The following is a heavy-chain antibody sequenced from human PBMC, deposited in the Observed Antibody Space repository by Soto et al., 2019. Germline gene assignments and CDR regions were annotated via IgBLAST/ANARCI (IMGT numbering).Heavy chain of an antibody. D-gene: IGHD3-22*01. Sequence: EVQLVETGGGLIQSGGSLRLSCAASGFTVRSNYMSWVRQAPGKGLEWVSVIYSGGSTYYADSVKGRFTISRDNSKNTLYLQMNSLRAEDTAVYYCARGSYDRGWFDPWGQGTLVTVSS. J-gene: IGHJ5*02. CDR2: IYSGGST. CDR3: ARGSYDRGWFDP. CDR1: GFTVRSNY. V-gene: IGHV3-53*02.